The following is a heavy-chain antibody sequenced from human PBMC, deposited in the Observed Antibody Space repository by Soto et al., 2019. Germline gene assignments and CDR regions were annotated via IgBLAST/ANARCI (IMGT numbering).Heavy chain of an antibody. CDR2: ISSSSSTI. V-gene: IGHV3-48*01. CDR3: ARTDIVVVYYYYYMDV. Sequence: GGSLRLSCAASGFTFSSYSMNWVRQAPGKGLEWVSYISSSSSTIYYADSVKGRFTISRDNAKNSLYLQMNSLRAEDTAVYYCARTDIVVVYYYYYMDVWGKGTTVTVSS. J-gene: IGHJ6*03. D-gene: IGHD2-2*01. CDR1: GFTFSSYS.